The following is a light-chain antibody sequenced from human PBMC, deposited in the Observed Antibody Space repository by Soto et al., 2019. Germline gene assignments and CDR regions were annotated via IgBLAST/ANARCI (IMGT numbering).Light chain of an antibody. CDR1: QDISDY. V-gene: IGKV1-9*01. Sequence: DIQLTQSPSFLSASVGDRVTITCRASQDISDYLAWYQQRPGKAPKLLIYAASTLQSGVPSRFSGSGSGTEFTLAISSLQPEDFATYYCQQFNSFPRTFGQGTKVDIK. J-gene: IGKJ1*01. CDR3: QQFNSFPRT. CDR2: AAS.